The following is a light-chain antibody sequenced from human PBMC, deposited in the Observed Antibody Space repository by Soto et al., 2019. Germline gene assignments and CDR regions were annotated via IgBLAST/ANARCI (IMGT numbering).Light chain of an antibody. V-gene: IGLV1-40*01. CDR2: GNS. Sequence: QSVLTQPPSVSEAPGQRVTISCTGSSSNIGAGYDVHWYQQLPGTAPKLLIYGNSNRPSGVPDRFSGSKSGTSASLAITGLQAEDEADYYCQSYDSSSVVVFGGGTKLTVL. CDR1: SSNIGAGYD. CDR3: QSYDSSSVVV. J-gene: IGLJ2*01.